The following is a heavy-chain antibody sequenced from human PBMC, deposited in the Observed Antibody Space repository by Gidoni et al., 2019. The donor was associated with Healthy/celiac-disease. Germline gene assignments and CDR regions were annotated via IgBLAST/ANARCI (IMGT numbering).Heavy chain of an antibody. D-gene: IGHD2-21*02. CDR3: AKGTDSYYYYMDV. Sequence: EVQLVESGGGLVQPGRSLRLSCAASGFTFDDYARHWVRQAPGKGLEWVSGISWNSGSIGYADSVKGRFTISRDNAKNSLYLQMNSLRAEDTALYYCAKGTDSYYYYMDVWGKGTTVTVSS. J-gene: IGHJ6*03. V-gene: IGHV3-9*01. CDR2: ISWNSGSI. CDR1: GFTFDDYA.